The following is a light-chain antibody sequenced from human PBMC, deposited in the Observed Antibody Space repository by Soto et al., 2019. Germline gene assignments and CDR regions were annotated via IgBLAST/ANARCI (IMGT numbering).Light chain of an antibody. CDR2: GAS. V-gene: IGKV1-6*01. Sequence: AIQMTQSPSSLSASVGDRVTITCQASQGIRNELGWYQQKPGKAPKLLLYGASSLQSGVPSRFSGSGSGTDFTLTISSLQPEDFATYYCLQDYTYPYTFGQGTKLEIK. J-gene: IGKJ2*01. CDR3: LQDYTYPYT. CDR1: QGIRNE.